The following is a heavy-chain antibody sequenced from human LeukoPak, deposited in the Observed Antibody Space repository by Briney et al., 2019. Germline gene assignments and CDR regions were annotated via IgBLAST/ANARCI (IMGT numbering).Heavy chain of an antibody. J-gene: IGHJ6*02. Sequence: SETLSLTCAVYGGSFSGYYWGWIRQPPGKGLEWIGEINHSGSTNYNPSLKSRVTISVDTSKNQFSLKLSSVTAADTAVYYCARGVRSSWYWPYYYYYGMDVWGQGTTVTVSS. CDR2: INHSGST. V-gene: IGHV4-34*01. CDR1: GGSFSGYY. CDR3: ARGVRSSWYWPYYYYYGMDV. D-gene: IGHD6-13*01.